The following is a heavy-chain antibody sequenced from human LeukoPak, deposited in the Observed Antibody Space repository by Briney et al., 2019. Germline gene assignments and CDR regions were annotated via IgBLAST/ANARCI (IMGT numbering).Heavy chain of an antibody. Sequence: VASVKVSCKASGYTFTGYYMHWVRQAPGQGLEWMGWINPNSGGTNYAQKFQGRVTMTRDTSISTAYMELSRLRSDDTAVYYCARVILTSGGAVAGTDYWGQGTLVTVSS. CDR1: GYTFTGYY. CDR2: INPNSGGT. J-gene: IGHJ4*02. D-gene: IGHD6-19*01. V-gene: IGHV1-2*02. CDR3: ARVILTSGGAVAGTDY.